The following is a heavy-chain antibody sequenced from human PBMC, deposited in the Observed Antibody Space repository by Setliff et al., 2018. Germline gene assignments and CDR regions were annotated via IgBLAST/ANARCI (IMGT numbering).Heavy chain of an antibody. J-gene: IGHJ4*02. CDR3: TRASMGGGSYWWDY. CDR1: GFTFTSYW. CDR2: IKQNGIAK. Sequence: GGSLRLSCAASGFTFTSYWMSWVRQAPGKGLEWVANIKQNGIAKYYVDSVEGRFTISRDNAKSSLFLQMDSLRVEDTAVYYCTRASMGGGSYWWDYWGQGTLVTVSS. V-gene: IGHV3-7*01. D-gene: IGHD2-8*02.